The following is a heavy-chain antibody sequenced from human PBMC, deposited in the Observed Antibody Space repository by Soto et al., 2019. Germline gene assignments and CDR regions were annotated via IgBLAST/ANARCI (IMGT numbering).Heavy chain of an antibody. D-gene: IGHD6-13*01. Sequence: GGSLRLSCTGSGFDFGDYYMSWIRQAPGKGLEWVSYIDSGDGTTYYTDSVKGRFTISRDNAEKTVYLQMSSLRVEDTALYYCVRPYYSSSWFPFDRWGQGTLVTVS. J-gene: IGHJ4*02. CDR1: GFDFGDYY. CDR3: VRPYYSSSWFPFDR. V-gene: IGHV3-11*01. CDR2: IDSGDGTT.